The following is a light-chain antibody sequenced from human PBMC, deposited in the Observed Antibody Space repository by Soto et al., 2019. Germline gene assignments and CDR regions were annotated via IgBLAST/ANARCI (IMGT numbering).Light chain of an antibody. CDR2: GNN. CDR3: QSYATGLSVLYV. J-gene: IGLJ1*01. V-gene: IGLV1-40*01. CDR1: SSKIGAGYD. Sequence: QSLLTQPPSLSGAPGQRVTISCTGSSSKIGAGYDVHWYQQLPGTAPKLLIHGNNNRPSGVPDRFSGSKSGTSASLAVTGLQAEDEADYYCQSYATGLSVLYVFGTGTKVTVL.